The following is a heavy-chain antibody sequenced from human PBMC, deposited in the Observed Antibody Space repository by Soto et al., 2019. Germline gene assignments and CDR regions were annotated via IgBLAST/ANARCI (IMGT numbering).Heavy chain of an antibody. CDR3: ARSARRILRFLEWFGMDV. J-gene: IGHJ6*02. Sequence: GESLKISCKGSGYSFTSYLIGWVRQMPGKGLEWMGIIYPGDSDTRYSPSFQGQVTISADKSISTAYLQWSSLKASDTAMYYCARSARRILRFLEWFGMDVWGQGTTVTVSS. CDR1: GYSFTSYL. CDR2: IYPGDSDT. V-gene: IGHV5-51*01. D-gene: IGHD3-3*01.